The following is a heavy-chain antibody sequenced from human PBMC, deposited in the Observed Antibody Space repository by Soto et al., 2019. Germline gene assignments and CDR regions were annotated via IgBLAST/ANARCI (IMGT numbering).Heavy chain of an antibody. Sequence: SETLSLTCSVSGASISSSDYYWGWIRQPPGQGLEWIGSIYGGSTYYNPSLKSRVTISVDTSKNQFSLRLSSVTAADTAVYYCARGEGGTRWGSIDYWGQGTLVTVSS. V-gene: IGHV4-39*01. D-gene: IGHD2-21*01. J-gene: IGHJ4*02. CDR2: IYGGST. CDR1: GASISSSDYY. CDR3: ARGEGGTRWGSIDY.